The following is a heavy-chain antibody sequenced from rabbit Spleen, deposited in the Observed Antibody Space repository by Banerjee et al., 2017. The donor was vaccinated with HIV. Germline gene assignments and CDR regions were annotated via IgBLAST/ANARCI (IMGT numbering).Heavy chain of an antibody. V-gene: IGHV1S45*01. D-gene: IGHD2-1*01. Sequence: QEQLVESGGGLVQPGASLRLTCTASGFSFSRSYDMCWVRQAPGKGLEWIACIYTGNYKTYYASWAKGRFTISKTSSTTVTLQLNSLTAADTATYFCGRDANGDVRLSRLDLWGQGTLVTVS. CDR1: GFSFSRSYD. CDR3: GRDANGDVRLSRLDL. CDR2: IYTGNYKT. J-gene: IGHJ3*01.